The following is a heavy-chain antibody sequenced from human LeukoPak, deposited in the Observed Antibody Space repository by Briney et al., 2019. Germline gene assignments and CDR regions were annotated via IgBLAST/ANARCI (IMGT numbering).Heavy chain of an antibody. D-gene: IGHD3-22*01. CDR2: VHSSGST. CDR1: GGSVSGHY. CDR3: ARVGDTSSYYYYFDY. Sequence: PSETLSLTCSVSGGSVSGHYWSWIRQPPGKGLEWIAYVHSSGSTSYNPSLKSRVTILVDTSQNQFSLKLPSVTAADTAVYYCARVGDTSSYYYYFDYWGQGTLVTASS. V-gene: IGHV4-59*02. J-gene: IGHJ4*02.